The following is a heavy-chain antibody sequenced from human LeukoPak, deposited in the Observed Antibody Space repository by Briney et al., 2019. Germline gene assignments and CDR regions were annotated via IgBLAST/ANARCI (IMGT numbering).Heavy chain of an antibody. CDR1: GGSISSGSYY. CDR3: ARELWFGELLYWFDP. CDR2: IYTSGST. V-gene: IGHV4-61*02. D-gene: IGHD3-10*01. J-gene: IGHJ5*02. Sequence: SETLSPTCTVSGGSISSGSYYWSWIRQPAGKGLEWIGRIYTSGSTNYNPSLKSRVTISVDTSKNQFSLKLSSVTAADTAVYYCARELWFGELLYWFDPWGQGTLVTVSS.